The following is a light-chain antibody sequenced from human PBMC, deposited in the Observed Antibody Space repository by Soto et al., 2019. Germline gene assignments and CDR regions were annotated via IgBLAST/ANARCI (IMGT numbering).Light chain of an antibody. CDR2: DAS. V-gene: IGKV3-11*01. Sequence: EIVLTQSPVTLSLSQGERATLSCRASQSVSSYLAWYQQKPGQAPRLLIYDASNRATGIPARFSGSGSGTDFTLTISSLEPEDFAVYYCQQRSNWQGFPFGPGTKVAIK. CDR3: QQRSNWQGFP. J-gene: IGKJ3*01. CDR1: QSVSSY.